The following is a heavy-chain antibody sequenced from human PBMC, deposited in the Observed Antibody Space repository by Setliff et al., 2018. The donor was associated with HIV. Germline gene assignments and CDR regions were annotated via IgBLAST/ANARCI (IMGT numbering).Heavy chain of an antibody. CDR3: TRAEQQLPYYYYYYGMDV. CDR1: GGSFSGYY. V-gene: IGHV4-34*01. CDR2: INQSGNT. D-gene: IGHD6-13*01. J-gene: IGHJ6*02. Sequence: PSETLSLTCTVYGGSFSGYYWSWIRQPPGMGLEWIGEINQSGNTNYNPSLKSRVTISVDTSKNQFSLKLSSVTAADTAVYYCTRAEQQLPYYYYYYGMDVWGQGTTVTVSS.